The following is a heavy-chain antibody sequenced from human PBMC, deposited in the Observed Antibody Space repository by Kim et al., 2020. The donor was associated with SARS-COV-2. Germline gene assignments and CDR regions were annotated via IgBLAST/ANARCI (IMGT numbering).Heavy chain of an antibody. D-gene: IGHD4-17*01. J-gene: IGHJ2*01. CDR3: ARGLSHTSSSGRHYGVF. CDR2: INHSGST. Sequence: SETLSLTCAVYGGSFSGFYWSWIRQPPGRGLEWIGEINHSGSTNYNPSLKSRVTISVDTSKNQFSLKLTSVTAAATAAYYCARGLSHTSSSGRHYGVFWG. CDR1: GGSFSGFY. V-gene: IGHV4-34*01.